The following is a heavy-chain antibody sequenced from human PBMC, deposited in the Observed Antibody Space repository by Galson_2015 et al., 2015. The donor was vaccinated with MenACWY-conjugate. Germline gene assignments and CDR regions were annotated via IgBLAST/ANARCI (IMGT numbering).Heavy chain of an antibody. J-gene: IGHJ3*02. D-gene: IGHD3-22*01. CDR3: ARDWGSYYDSSGDTVDAFDI. Sequence: LRLSCAASGFTFSSYAMHWVRQAPGKGLEWVAVISYDGSNKYYADSVKGRFTISRDNSKDTLYLQMNSLRAEDTAVYYCARDWGSYYDSSGDTVDAFDIWGQGTMVTVSS. CDR2: ISYDGSNK. V-gene: IGHV3-30*04. CDR1: GFTFSSYA.